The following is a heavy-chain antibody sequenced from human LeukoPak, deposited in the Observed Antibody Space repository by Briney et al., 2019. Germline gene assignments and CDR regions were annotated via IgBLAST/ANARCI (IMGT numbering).Heavy chain of an antibody. Sequence: SETLSDTLTGTLGSISRYYWSGIRPPPWRGREGMGYIYYSGSNNYNPSLKRRVTISVDTSKTQYSLRLSFVTAADTAVYYCAGVTGYMIEDYFDYWGQGTLVTVSS. D-gene: IGHD3-22*01. CDR2: IYYSGSN. CDR3: AGVTGYMIEDYFDY. V-gene: IGHV4-59*01. CDR1: LGSISRYY. J-gene: IGHJ4*02.